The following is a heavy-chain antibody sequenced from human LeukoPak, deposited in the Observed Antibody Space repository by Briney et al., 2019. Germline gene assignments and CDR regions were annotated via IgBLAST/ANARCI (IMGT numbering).Heavy chain of an antibody. V-gene: IGHV4-34*01. Sequence: PSETLSLTCAVYGGSFSGYYWSWIRQPPAKGLEWMGEINHSGSTNYNPSLKSRVTISVDTSKNQFPLKLSSVTAADTAVYYCARRVNTAMVTTPFDYWGQGTLVTVSS. D-gene: IGHD5-18*01. J-gene: IGHJ4*02. CDR1: GGSFSGYY. CDR2: INHSGST. CDR3: ARRVNTAMVTTPFDY.